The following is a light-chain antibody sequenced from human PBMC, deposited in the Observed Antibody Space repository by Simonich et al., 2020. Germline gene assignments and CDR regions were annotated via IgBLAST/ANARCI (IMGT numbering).Light chain of an antibody. CDR1: QSVLYSSNNKNY. CDR3: QQYYSTPRT. Sequence: DIVMTQSPDSLAVSLGERATINCKSSQSVLYSSNNKNYLAWYPQKPGQPPKLLIYWAATRESGGPDRFSGSGSGTDFTLTISSLQAEDVAVYYCQQYYSTPRTFGQGTKVEIK. V-gene: IGKV4-1*01. CDR2: WAA. J-gene: IGKJ1*01.